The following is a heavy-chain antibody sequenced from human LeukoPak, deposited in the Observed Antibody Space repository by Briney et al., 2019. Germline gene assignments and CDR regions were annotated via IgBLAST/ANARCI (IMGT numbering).Heavy chain of an antibody. Sequence: SETLSLTCAVSGGSISSSNWWSWVRPPPGKGLEWIGEIYHSGSTNYNPSLKSRVTISVDKSKNQFSLKLSSVTAADTAVYYCATLWFGELWSWFDPWGQGTLVTVSS. J-gene: IGHJ5*02. CDR2: IYHSGST. CDR3: ATLWFGELWSWFDP. V-gene: IGHV4-4*02. CDR1: GGSISSSNW. D-gene: IGHD3-10*01.